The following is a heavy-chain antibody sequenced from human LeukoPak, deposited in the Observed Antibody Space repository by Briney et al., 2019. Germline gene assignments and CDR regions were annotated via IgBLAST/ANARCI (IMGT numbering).Heavy chain of an antibody. J-gene: IGHJ3*02. Sequence: PSETLSLTCTVSGGSISSYYWSWIRQPPGKGLEWIGYIYYSGSTNYNPSLKSRVTISVDTSKNQFSLQLSSVTAADTAVYYCARDKYAYRDAFDIWGQGTMVTVSS. CDR2: IYYSGST. CDR3: ARDKYAYRDAFDI. D-gene: IGHD2-2*01. V-gene: IGHV4-59*01. CDR1: GGSISSYY.